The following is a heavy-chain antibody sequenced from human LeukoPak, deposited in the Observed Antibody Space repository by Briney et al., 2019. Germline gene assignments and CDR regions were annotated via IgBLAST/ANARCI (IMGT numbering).Heavy chain of an antibody. Sequence: GGSLRLSCAASGFPFSSYGMRWVRQAPGKGLEWVAVLSYDGSNEYYADSVKGRFTISRDNSKNTLYLQMNSLRVEDTAVYYCAGSWFYRDYFEYWGQGTLVTVSS. J-gene: IGHJ4*02. CDR3: AGSWFYRDYFEY. D-gene: IGHD3-10*01. CDR1: GFPFSSYG. CDR2: LSYDGSNE. V-gene: IGHV3-30*03.